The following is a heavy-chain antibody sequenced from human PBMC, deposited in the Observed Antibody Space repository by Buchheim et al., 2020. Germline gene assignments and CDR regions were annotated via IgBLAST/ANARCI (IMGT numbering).Heavy chain of an antibody. Sequence: EVQLVEFGGGLVQPGGSLRLSCAASGFTFSTHWMRWVRQAPGKGLMWVSGINSDGSHTTYVDSVRGRFTISRDNAKNTLYLQMNGLRAEDTAVYYCGRASRAYLDDWGQGTL. CDR1: GFTFSTHW. CDR3: GRASRAYLDD. CDR2: INSDGSHT. V-gene: IGHV3-74*03. J-gene: IGHJ4*02.